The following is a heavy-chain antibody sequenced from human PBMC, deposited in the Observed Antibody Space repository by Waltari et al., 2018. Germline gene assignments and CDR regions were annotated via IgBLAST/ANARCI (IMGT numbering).Heavy chain of an antibody. CDR3: ASVAARDFDY. CDR1: GYTFTGYY. D-gene: IGHD6-6*01. V-gene: IGHV1-2*06. CDR2: INPNSGGT. Sequence: QVQLVQSGAEVKKPGASVKVSCKASGYTFTGYYMHWVRQAPGQGLEWMGRINPNSGGTNYAQKLQGRVTMTRDTSISTAYMELSRLRSDDTAVYYCASVAARDFDYWGQGTLVTVSS. J-gene: IGHJ4*02.